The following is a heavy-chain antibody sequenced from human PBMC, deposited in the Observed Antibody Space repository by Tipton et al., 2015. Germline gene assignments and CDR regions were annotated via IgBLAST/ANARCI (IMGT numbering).Heavy chain of an antibody. D-gene: IGHD3-10*01. CDR2: IYYSGST. CDR3: ARGYGRMVRGVHFDY. CDR1: GASISSGGNS. J-gene: IGHJ4*02. V-gene: IGHV4-31*03. Sequence: TLSLTCTVSGASISSGGNSWSWIRQHPGKGLEWIGCIYYSGSTYYNPSLKSRVTISVDTSKNQFSLKLSSVTAADTAVYYCARGYGRMVRGVHFDYWGQGTLVTVSS.